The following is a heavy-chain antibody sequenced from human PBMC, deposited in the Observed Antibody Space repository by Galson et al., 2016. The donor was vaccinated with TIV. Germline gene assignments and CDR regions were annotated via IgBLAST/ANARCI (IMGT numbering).Heavy chain of an antibody. V-gene: IGHV3-7*01. CDR2: IKEDGSEK. Sequence: SLRLSCAASEFTLSDYWMSWVRQAPGKGLEWVANIKEDGSEKYYVDSVNGRFTISRDNAKNSLYLQMNNLRAEDAAVYYCARAATSYGSTMGVWGQGTTVVVSS. CDR3: ARAATSYGSTMGV. D-gene: IGHD3-10*01. CDR1: EFTLSDYW. J-gene: IGHJ6*02.